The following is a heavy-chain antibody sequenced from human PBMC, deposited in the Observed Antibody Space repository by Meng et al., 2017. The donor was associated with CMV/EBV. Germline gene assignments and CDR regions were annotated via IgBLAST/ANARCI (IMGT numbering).Heavy chain of an antibody. Sequence: EVHLLESGGGLVQPGGSLRRSCAAAGFTFDAYAMTWVRQAPGKGLEWVSRINSDGSSTSYADSVKGRFTISRDNAKNTLYLQMNSLRAEDTAVYYCARDVRGYSGYETSFDYWGQGTLVTVSS. CDR3: ARDVRGYSGYETSFDY. D-gene: IGHD5-12*01. J-gene: IGHJ4*02. CDR1: GFTFDAYA. V-gene: IGHV3-74*01. CDR2: INSDGSST.